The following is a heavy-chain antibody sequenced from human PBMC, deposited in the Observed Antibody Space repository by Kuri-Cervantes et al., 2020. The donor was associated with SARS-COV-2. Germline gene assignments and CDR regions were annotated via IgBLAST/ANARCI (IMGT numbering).Heavy chain of an antibody. CDR2: IIPIFGIA. Sequence: SVKVSCKASGGTFSSYAISWVRQAPGQGLEWMGRIIPIFGIANYAQKFQGRVTITAGKSTSTAYMELSSLRSEDTAVYYCARGGDMGSPFDYWGQGTLVTVSS. D-gene: IGHD3-16*01. J-gene: IGHJ4*02. CDR3: ARGGDMGSPFDY. CDR1: GGTFSSYA. V-gene: IGHV1-69*04.